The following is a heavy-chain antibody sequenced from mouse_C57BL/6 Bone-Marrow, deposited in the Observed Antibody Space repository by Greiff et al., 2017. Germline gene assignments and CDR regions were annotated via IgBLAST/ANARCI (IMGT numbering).Heavy chain of an antibody. CDR2: IAPANGNT. J-gene: IGHJ2*01. CDR1: GFTIKDTY. V-gene: IGHV14-3*02. CDR3: ARLGDFGY. Sequence: EVQLKQSGAELVKPGASVKLSCTVSGFTIKDTYIHWVKQRPEQGLEWIGRIAPANGNTWYDPKFQGKATITADTSSNTAYLQLSSLTSEATAVYYCARLGDFGYWGQGTTLTVSS.